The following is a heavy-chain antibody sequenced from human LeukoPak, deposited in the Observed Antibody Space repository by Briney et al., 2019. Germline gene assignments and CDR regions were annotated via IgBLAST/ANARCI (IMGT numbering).Heavy chain of an antibody. CDR1: GGSFSGYY. V-gene: IGHV4-34*01. D-gene: IGHD6-13*01. CDR2: INPSGIT. J-gene: IGHJ4*02. CDR3: ARDRPGGSSLDY. Sequence: SETLSLTCTVYGGSFSGYYWSWIRQPPGKGLEWIGEINPSGITNYNPSLKSRVTISVDTSKNQFSLKLSSVTAADTAVYYCARDRPGGSSLDYWGQGTLVTVSS.